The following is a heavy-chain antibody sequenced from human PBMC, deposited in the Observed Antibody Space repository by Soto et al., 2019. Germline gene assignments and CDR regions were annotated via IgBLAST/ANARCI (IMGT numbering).Heavy chain of an antibody. D-gene: IGHD6-13*01. Sequence: VGSLRLSCAXSGFTFSSYDMHWVRQATGKGLEWVSAIGTAGDTYYPGSVKGRFTISRENAKNSLYLQMNSLRAGDTAVYYCARVAAGTFDYWGQGTLVTVSS. V-gene: IGHV3-13*01. J-gene: IGHJ4*02. CDR2: IGTAGDT. CDR3: ARVAAGTFDY. CDR1: GFTFSSYD.